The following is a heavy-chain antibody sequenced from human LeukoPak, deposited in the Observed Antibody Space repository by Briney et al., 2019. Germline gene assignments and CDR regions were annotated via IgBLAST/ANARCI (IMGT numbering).Heavy chain of an antibody. CDR3: ARVREDYGDYPLEGAFDI. Sequence: SVKVSCNASGYTFTGHYMHWVRQAPGQGLEWMGWLNPHSGGTNYAQKFQGRVTMTRDTSISTAYMELSRLRHDDTALYYCARVREDYGDYPLEGAFDIWGQGTMVTVSS. CDR2: LNPHSGGT. D-gene: IGHD4-17*01. V-gene: IGHV1-2*02. J-gene: IGHJ3*02. CDR1: GYTFTGHY.